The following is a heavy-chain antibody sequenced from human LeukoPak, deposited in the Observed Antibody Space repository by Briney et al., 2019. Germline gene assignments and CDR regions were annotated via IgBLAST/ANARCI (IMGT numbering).Heavy chain of an antibody. CDR2: ISYDGSNK. Sequence: GGSLRLSCAASGFTFSIYGMHWVRQAPGKGLEWVAVISYDGSNKYYADSVKGRFTISRDNSKNTLYLQMNSLRTEDTDVYYCVGDGRDGYNIYFHHWGQGTLVTVSS. D-gene: IGHD5-24*01. V-gene: IGHV3-30*03. J-gene: IGHJ1*01. CDR3: VGDGRDGYNIYFHH. CDR1: GFTFSIYG.